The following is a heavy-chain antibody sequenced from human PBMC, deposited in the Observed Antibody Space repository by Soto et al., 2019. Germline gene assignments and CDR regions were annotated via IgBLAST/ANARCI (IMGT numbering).Heavy chain of an antibody. V-gene: IGHV3-7*01. CDR1: EFKYVGYC. D-gene: IGHD3-10*01. CDR3: ARDSGYGSGASVNHDLDY. CDR2: IKMDASEK. Sequence: GVWLRHCGRASEFKYVGYCMSWIRHNRGRCVEWLATIKMDASEKKYVDSVKGRFTMSRDNAKNSLYLQMDSLRAEDTAVYYCARDSGYGSGASVNHDLDYWGHGTLVTVSS. J-gene: IGHJ4*01.